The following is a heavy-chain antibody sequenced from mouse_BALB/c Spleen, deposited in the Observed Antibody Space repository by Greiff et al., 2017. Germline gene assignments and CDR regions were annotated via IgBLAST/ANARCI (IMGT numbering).Heavy chain of an antibody. CDR3: ARRGGNFAMDY. Sequence: EVMLVESGGGLVQPGGSLRLSCATSGFTFSDFYMEWVRQPPGKRLEWIAASRNKANDYTTEYSASVKGRFIVSRDTSQSILYLQMNALRAEDTAMYYCARRGGNFAMDYWGQGTSVTVSS. V-gene: IGHV7-1*02. CDR2: SRNKANDYTT. CDR1: GFTFSDFY. J-gene: IGHJ4*01.